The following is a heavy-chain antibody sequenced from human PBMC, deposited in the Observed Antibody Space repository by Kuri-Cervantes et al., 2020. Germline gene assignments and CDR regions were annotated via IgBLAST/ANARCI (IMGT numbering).Heavy chain of an antibody. CDR1: GFTFNNYA. CDR2: ISGSGDST. D-gene: IGHD5-18*01. Sequence: GGSLRLSCTASGFTFNNYALSWVRQAPGKGLEWVSAISGSGDSTYYADSVKGRFTIPRDNSKSTLYLQMNSLRAEDTAVYYCARDVLGDTAMVYYFDYWGQGSLVTVSS. V-gene: IGHV3-23*01. CDR3: ARDVLGDTAMVYYFDY. J-gene: IGHJ4*02.